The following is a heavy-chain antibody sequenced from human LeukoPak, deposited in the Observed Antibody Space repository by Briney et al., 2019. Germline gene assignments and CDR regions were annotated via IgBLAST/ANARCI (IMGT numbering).Heavy chain of an antibody. J-gene: IGHJ4*02. CDR1: GFTFDDYA. CDR2: ISWNSGSI. CDR3: AKAHGYSYGQADFDY. V-gene: IGHV3-9*01. Sequence: PGRSLRLSCAASGFTFDDYAMHWVRQAPGKGPEWVSGISWNSGSIGYADSVKGRFTISRDNAKNSLYLQMNSLRAEDTALYYCAKAHGYSYGQADFDYWGQGTLVTVSS. D-gene: IGHD5-18*01.